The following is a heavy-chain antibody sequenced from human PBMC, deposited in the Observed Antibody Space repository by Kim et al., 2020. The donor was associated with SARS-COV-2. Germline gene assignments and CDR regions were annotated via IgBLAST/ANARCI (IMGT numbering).Heavy chain of an antibody. Sequence: ASVKVSCKASGYTFTSYGISWVRQAPGQGLEWMGWISAYNGNTNYAQKLQGRVTMTTDTSTSTAYMELRSLRSDDTAVYYCARYETGTFYYYYYGMDVWGQGTTVTVSS. D-gene: IGHD1-1*01. CDR2: ISAYNGNT. J-gene: IGHJ6*02. CDR3: ARYETGTFYYYYYGMDV. V-gene: IGHV1-18*04. CDR1: GYTFTSYG.